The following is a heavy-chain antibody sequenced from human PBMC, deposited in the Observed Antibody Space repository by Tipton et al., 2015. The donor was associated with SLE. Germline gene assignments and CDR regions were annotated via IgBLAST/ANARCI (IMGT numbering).Heavy chain of an antibody. CDR3: ARGGESVAGTSYFQH. CDR2: IYYSGST. J-gene: IGHJ1*01. CDR1: GGSISSYY. V-gene: IGHV4-59*12. D-gene: IGHD6-19*01. Sequence: TLSLTCTVSGGSISSYYWSWIRQPPGKGLEWIGYIYYSGSTNYNPSLKSRVTISVDTSKNQYSLKLSSVTAADTAVYYCARGGESVAGTSYFQHWSQGTLVTVCS.